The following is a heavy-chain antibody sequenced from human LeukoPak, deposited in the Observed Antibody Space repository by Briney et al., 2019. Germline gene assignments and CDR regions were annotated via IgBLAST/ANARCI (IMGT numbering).Heavy chain of an antibody. CDR2: IGTAGDT. D-gene: IGHD1-1*01. J-gene: IGHJ4*02. V-gene: IGHV3-13*01. CDR3: ARVAKERVGGVYYFDY. Sequence: QPGGSLRLSCAASGFTFSDYDMHWVRQATGKGLEWVSAIGTAGDTYYTGSVKGRFTISRENAKNSLYLQMNSPRAGDTAVYYCARVAKERVGGVYYFDYWGQGTLVTVSS. CDR1: GFTFSDYD.